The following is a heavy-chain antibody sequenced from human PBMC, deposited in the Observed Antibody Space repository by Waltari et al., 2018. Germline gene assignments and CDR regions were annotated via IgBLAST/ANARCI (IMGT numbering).Heavy chain of an antibody. CDR3: ARYNVHSYAYYYGMDV. V-gene: IGHV4-59*01. Sequence: QVQLQESGPGLVKPSETLSLNCTVSGASLSSYYWSWIPQPPGKGLEWLGYIYYSGSTNYNPALKSRVTISVDTSKNQFSLKLSSVTAADTAVYYCARYNVHSYAYYYGMDVWGQGTTVTVSS. J-gene: IGHJ6*02. D-gene: IGHD5-18*01. CDR2: IYYSGST. CDR1: GASLSSYY.